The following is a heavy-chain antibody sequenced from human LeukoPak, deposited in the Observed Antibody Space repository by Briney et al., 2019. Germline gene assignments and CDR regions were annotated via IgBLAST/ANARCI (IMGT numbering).Heavy chain of an antibody. V-gene: IGHV4-34*01. Sequence: SETLSLTCAVYGGSFGGYYWSWIRQPPGKGLEWIGEITYSGSTNYNPSLKSRVTISGDTSKNQFSLKLSSVTAADTAVYYCARGPSYSGSWYGYWGQGTLVTVSS. CDR1: GGSFGGYY. CDR2: ITYSGST. D-gene: IGHD6-13*01. CDR3: ARGPSYSGSWYGY. J-gene: IGHJ4*02.